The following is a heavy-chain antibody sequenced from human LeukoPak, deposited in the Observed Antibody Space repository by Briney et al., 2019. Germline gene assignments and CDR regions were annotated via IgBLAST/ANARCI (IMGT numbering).Heavy chain of an antibody. CDR1: GFRFSSYT. Sequence: GGSLRLSCVASGFRFSSYTMSWVRQAPGKGPEWVSDISGSGAGTYYADSVKGRFTISRDNSKNTLYLQMSSLGADDTAVYYCAKLTDSWGQGTLVSVSS. CDR3: AKLTDS. CDR2: ISGSGAGT. J-gene: IGHJ5*01. V-gene: IGHV3-23*01.